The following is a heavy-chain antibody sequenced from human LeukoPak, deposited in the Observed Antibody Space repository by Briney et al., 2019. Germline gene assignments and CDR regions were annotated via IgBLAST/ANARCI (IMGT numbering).Heavy chain of an antibody. CDR1: GFIFSAHE. D-gene: IGHD6-19*01. CDR2: ISSSGSTI. V-gene: IGHV3-48*03. CDR3: ARVYSSGWSY. Sequence: GGSLRLSCAASGFIFSAHEMNWVRQAPGKGLEWVSYISSSGSTIYYTDSVKGRFTISRDNAKKSLYLQMNSLRAEDTAVYYCARVYSSGWSYWGQGTLVTVSS. J-gene: IGHJ4*02.